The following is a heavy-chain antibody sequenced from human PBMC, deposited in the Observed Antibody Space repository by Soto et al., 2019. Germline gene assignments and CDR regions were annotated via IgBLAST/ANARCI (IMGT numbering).Heavy chain of an antibody. D-gene: IGHD6-19*01. CDR2: TYYRSKWYN. CDR3: ARSYPGYSSGWDPFDY. CDR1: GDSVSSNSAA. J-gene: IGHJ4*02. Sequence: SQTLSLTCAISGDSVSSNSAAWNWIRQSPSRGLEWLGRTYYRSKWYNDYAVSVKSRITINPDTSKNQFSLQLNSVTPEDTAVYCCARSYPGYSSGWDPFDYWGQGTLVTVSS. V-gene: IGHV6-1*01.